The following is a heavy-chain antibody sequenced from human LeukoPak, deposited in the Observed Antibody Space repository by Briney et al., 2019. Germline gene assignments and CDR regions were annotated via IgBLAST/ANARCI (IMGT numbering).Heavy chain of an antibody. J-gene: IGHJ4*02. CDR2: INERGSET. CDR1: GFVFSNHW. CDR3: AKGYSFSNFN. D-gene: IGHD2-15*01. V-gene: IGHV3-7*01. Sequence: PGGSLRLSCAASGFVFSNHWMTWVRQAPGKGLEWVANINERGSETYYADYVKGRFTISRDNTKKSLFLQLNSLGVEDTATYYCAKGYSFSNFNWGQGTLVTVSS.